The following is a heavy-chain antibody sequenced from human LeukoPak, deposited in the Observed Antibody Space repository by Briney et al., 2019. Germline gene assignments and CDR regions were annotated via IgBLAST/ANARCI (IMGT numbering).Heavy chain of an antibody. CDR3: ATYCSSTSCDPQFDY. D-gene: IGHD2-2*01. J-gene: IGHJ4*02. CDR2: INHSGST. CDR1: GGSFSGYY. V-gene: IGHV4-34*01. Sequence: QPSETLSLTCAVYGGSFSGYYWSWIRQPPGKGLEWIGEINHSGSTNYNPSLKSRVTISVDTSKNQFSLKLSSVTAADTAVYYCATYCSSTSCDPQFDYWGQGTLVTVSS.